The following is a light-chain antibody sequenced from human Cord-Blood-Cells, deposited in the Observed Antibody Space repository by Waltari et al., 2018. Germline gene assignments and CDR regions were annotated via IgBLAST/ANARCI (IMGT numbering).Light chain of an antibody. J-gene: IGKJ1*01. V-gene: IGKV1-5*03. CDR3: QQYNSYRWT. Sequence: DIQMTQSPSTLFASVGDRVTITCRASQSISSWLAWYQQKPGKAPKLLIYKASSLESGVPSRFSGSGSGTEFTITISSLQPDDFATYYCQQYNSYRWTFGQGTKVEIK. CDR1: QSISSW. CDR2: KAS.